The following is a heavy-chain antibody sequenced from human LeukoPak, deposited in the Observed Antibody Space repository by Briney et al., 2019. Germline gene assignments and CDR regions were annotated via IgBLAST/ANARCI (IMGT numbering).Heavy chain of an antibody. D-gene: IGHD3-10*01. J-gene: IGHJ4*02. CDR1: GFTFSTYW. Sequence: GGSLRLFCAASGFTFSTYWMTWVRQAPGKGLEWVANIKPSGTETYYGDPVKGRFTISRDNAKNLLYLQMSSLRAEDTAVYSCGRFGDEAGIDNWGQGTLVAVSS. V-gene: IGHV3-7*01. CDR3: GRFGDEAGIDN. CDR2: IKPSGTET.